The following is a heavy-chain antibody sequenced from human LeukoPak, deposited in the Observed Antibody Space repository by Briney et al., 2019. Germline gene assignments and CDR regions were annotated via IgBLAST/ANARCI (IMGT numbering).Heavy chain of an antibody. D-gene: IGHD2-2*01. CDR2: INPNSGGT. V-gene: IGHV1-2*02. J-gene: IGHJ5*02. CDR1: GYSFTGYY. Sequence: ASMKVSCKASGYSFTGYYMHWVRQAPGQGLEWMGCINPNSGGTDYAQKFQGRVTMTRDTSIHTAYMELSRLRSDDTAVYYCAREEYGFDPWGQGTLVTVSS. CDR3: AREEYGFDP.